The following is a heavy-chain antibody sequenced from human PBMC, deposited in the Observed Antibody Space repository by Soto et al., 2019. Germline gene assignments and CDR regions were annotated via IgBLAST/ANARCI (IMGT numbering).Heavy chain of an antibody. CDR1: GGSISSSSYY. Sequence: ETLSLTCTVSGGSISSSSYYWGWIRQPPGKGLEWIGSIYYSGSTYYNPSLKSRVTISVDTSKNQFSLKLSSVTAADTAVYYCARQSAGVSNWFDPWGQGTLVTVSS. CDR2: IYYSGST. CDR3: ARQSAGVSNWFDP. J-gene: IGHJ5*02. V-gene: IGHV4-39*01. D-gene: IGHD6-19*01.